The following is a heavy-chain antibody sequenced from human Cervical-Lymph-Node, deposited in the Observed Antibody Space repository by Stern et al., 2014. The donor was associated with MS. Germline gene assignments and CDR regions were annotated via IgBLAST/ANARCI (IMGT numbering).Heavy chain of an antibody. Sequence: QVQLVESGAEVKKPGASVKVSCKASGYTFTSYGISWVRQAPGQGLEWMGRISDNNANTNKSQKRQSRVSVTTATSTSTDYMELRSLRSDDTAVYNCARGLLGSENAFDIWGQGTMVTVSS. D-gene: IGHD2-15*01. J-gene: IGHJ3*02. CDR2: ISDNNANT. CDR3: ARGLLGSENAFDI. V-gene: IGHV1-18*01. CDR1: GYTFTSYG.